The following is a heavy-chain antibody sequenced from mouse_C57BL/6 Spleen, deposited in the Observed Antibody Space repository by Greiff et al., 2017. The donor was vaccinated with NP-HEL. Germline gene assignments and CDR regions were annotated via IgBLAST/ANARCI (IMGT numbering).Heavy chain of an antibody. CDR1: GYAFSSYW. Sequence: VQLVESGAELVKPGASVKISCKASGYAFSSYWMNWVKQRPGKGLEWIGQIYPGDGDTNYNGKFKGKATLTADKSSSTAYMQLSSLTSEDSAVYFCARDGRLREDYWGQGTTLTVSS. CDR2: IYPGDGDT. CDR3: ARDGRLREDY. J-gene: IGHJ2*01. V-gene: IGHV1-80*01. D-gene: IGHD1-1*01.